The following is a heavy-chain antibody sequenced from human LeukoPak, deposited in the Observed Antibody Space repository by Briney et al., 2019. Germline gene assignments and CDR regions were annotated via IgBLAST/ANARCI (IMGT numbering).Heavy chain of an antibody. Sequence: SETLSLTCTVSGGSISSSSYYWGWIRQPPGKGLEWIGSIYFRGCTYYNPSLKSRVTISVDTSKNQFSLKLSSVTAADTAVYYCARLGYSSGNWFDPWGQGTLVTVSS. CDR2: IYFRGCT. V-gene: IGHV4-39*01. J-gene: IGHJ5*02. CDR1: GGSISSSSYY. D-gene: IGHD6-19*01. CDR3: ARLGYSSGNWFDP.